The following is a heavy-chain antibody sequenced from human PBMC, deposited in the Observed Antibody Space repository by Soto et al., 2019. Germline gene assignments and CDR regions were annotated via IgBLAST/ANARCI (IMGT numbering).Heavy chain of an antibody. J-gene: IGHJ4*02. D-gene: IGHD2-2*01. CDR3: ATPACAATWCSPSHNLDN. V-gene: IGHV1-69*09. CDR1: GGTFVRHV. Sequence: QVQLVQSGAEVKKPASSVKVSCKTSGGTFVRHVISWVRQAPGQGPEWMGKINPLSGISNYAQKFQDRVTFTADTDSSTAYMELSSLRSDDTAVYYCATPACAATWCSPSHNLDNWGQGTLVTVSS. CDR2: INPLSGIS.